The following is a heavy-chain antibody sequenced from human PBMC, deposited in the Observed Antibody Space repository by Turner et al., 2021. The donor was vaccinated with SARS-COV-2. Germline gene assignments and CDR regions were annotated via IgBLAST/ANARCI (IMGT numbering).Heavy chain of an antibody. J-gene: IGHJ6*02. D-gene: IGHD5-12*01. CDR3: AKDRATGYYYYGMDV. CDR2: ISWNSGSI. V-gene: IGHV3-9*01. Sequence: VQLVESGGGLVKPGGSLRLSCSASGFTFDDYAMHWVRQAPGKGLEWVSGISWNSGSIGYADSGKGRFTISRDNAKNSLYLQMNSLRAEDTALYYCAKDRATGYYYYGMDVWGQGTTVTVSS. CDR1: GFTFDDYA.